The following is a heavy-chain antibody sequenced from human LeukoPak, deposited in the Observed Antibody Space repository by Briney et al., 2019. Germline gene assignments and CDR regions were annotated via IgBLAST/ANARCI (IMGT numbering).Heavy chain of an antibody. D-gene: IGHD3-22*01. CDR3: AKVGAYYYDSSGYYLDY. CDR2: IWYDGSNK. Sequence: GSLRLSCAASGFTFSSYGMHWVRQAPGKGLEWVAVIWYDGSNKYYADSVKGRFTISRDNSKNTLYLQMNSLRAEDTAVYYCAKVGAYYYDSSGYYLDYWGQGALVTVSS. CDR1: GFTFSSYG. V-gene: IGHV3-30*02. J-gene: IGHJ4*02.